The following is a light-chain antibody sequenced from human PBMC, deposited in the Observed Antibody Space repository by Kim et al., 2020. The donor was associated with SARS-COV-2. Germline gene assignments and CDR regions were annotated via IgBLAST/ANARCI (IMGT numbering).Light chain of an antibody. CDR3: MQGTHWPFK. CDR1: QSLGYSDGNID. J-gene: IGKJ3*01. V-gene: IGKV2-30*01. CDR2: KVS. Sequence: TASSSCRDSQSLGYSDGNIDLQWCHQRPGQCPRSRIDKVSKRDSGVPDRGSGSGSGTDVTLQISRVEAEDVGVYYCMQGTHWPFKVGPGTKGEIK.